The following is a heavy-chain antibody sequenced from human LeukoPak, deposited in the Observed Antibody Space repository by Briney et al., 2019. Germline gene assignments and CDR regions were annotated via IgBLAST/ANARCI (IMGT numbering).Heavy chain of an antibody. CDR3: TSRGGYNFLLDY. V-gene: IGHV3-15*01. Sequence: PGGSLRLSCAASGFTFSNAWMSWVRQAPGKGLEWVGRIKSKTDGGTTDYAAPVKGRFTISRDDSKNTLYLQMNSLKTEDTAVYYCTSRGGYNFLLDYWGQGTLVTVSS. J-gene: IGHJ4*02. CDR2: IKSKTDGGTT. D-gene: IGHD5-24*01. CDR1: GFTFSNAW.